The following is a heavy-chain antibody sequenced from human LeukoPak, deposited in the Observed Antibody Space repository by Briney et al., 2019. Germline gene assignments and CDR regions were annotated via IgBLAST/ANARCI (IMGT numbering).Heavy chain of an antibody. CDR3: TRSLNGDYFFDY. CDR2: IFASGST. J-gene: IGHJ4*02. CDR1: RGSINSASYY. V-gene: IGHV4-61*02. Sequence: SETLSLTCTVSRGSINSASYYRSWVRQPAGKALEWIGRIFASGSTSYNPSLKSRLSVSLDKSKNQFSLLLNSVTAADTAVYYCTRSLNGDYFFDYWGQGARVTVSS. D-gene: IGHD4-17*01.